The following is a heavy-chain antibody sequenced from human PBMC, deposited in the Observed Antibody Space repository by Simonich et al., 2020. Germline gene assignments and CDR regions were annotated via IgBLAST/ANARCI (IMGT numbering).Heavy chain of an antibody. V-gene: IGHV1-8*03. J-gene: IGHJ4*02. Sequence: QVQLVQSGAEVKKPGASVKVSCKASGYTFPSYDINWVRQATGKGLEWMGWMNPTSGNTVYAQKFQGRVTITRNTSIRTAYMELSSLRSEDTAVYYCARGRGGMSRGYVDYWGQGTLVTVSS. D-gene: IGHD2-15*01. CDR3: ARGRGGMSRGYVDY. CDR1: GYTFPSYD. CDR2: MNPTSGNT.